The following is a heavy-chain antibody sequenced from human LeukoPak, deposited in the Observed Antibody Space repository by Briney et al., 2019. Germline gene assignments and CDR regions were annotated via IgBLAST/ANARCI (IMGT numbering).Heavy chain of an antibody. CDR1: GFTFSDFT. CDR3: ARERFHGSGAPRYGF. J-gene: IGHJ4*02. Sequence: GGSLRLSCAASGFTFSDFTMNWVRQAPGKGLKWVSSISSSTTYIYYTDSVKGRFTISRDNAKNSLYLQMNSLRVEDTALYYCARERFHGSGAPRYGFWGQGTLVTVSP. V-gene: IGHV3-21*01. CDR2: ISSSTTYI. D-gene: IGHD3-10*01.